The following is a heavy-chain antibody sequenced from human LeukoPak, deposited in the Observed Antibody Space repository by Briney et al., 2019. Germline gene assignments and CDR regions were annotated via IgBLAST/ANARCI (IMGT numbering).Heavy chain of an antibody. Sequence: GESLKISCKGSGYSFTSYWIGWVRQMPGKGLEWMGIIYPGDSDTRYSPSFQGQVTISADKSISTAYLQWSSLKASDTAMYCCASSDGYFARGSHAFDIWGQGTMVTVSS. V-gene: IGHV5-51*01. CDR1: GYSFTSYW. J-gene: IGHJ3*02. CDR3: ASSDGYFARGSHAFDI. D-gene: IGHD3-9*01. CDR2: IYPGDSDT.